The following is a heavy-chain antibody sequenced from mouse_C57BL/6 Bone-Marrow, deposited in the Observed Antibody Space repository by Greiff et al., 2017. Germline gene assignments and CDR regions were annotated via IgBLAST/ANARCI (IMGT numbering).Heavy chain of an antibody. CDR2: IDPSDSYT. J-gene: IGHJ2*01. Sequence: VQLQQSGAELVKPGASVKLSCKASGYTFTSYWMQWVKQRPGQGLEWIGEIDPSDSYTNYNQKFKGKATLTVDTSSSTAYMQLSSLTSEDSAVYYCAREEVHFDYWGQGTTLTVSS. CDR3: AREEVHFDY. V-gene: IGHV1-50*01. CDR1: GYTFTSYW.